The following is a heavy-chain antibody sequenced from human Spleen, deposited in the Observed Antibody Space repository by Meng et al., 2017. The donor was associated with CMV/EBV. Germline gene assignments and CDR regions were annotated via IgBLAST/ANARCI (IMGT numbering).Heavy chain of an antibody. Sequence: ASVKVSCKASGYTFTSYYMHWVRQAPGQGLEWMGWISAYNGNTNYAQKLQGRVTMTTDTSTSTAYMELRSLRSDDTAVYYCARASRLYSSGWYDDAFDIWGQGTMVTVSS. CDR1: GYTFTSYY. CDR3: ARASRLYSSGWYDDAFDI. CDR2: ISAYNGNT. D-gene: IGHD6-19*01. V-gene: IGHV1-18*04. J-gene: IGHJ3*02.